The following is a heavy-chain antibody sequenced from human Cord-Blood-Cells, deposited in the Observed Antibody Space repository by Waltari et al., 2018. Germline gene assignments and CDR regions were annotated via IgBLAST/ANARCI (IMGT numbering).Heavy chain of an antibody. D-gene: IGHD6-13*01. CDR3: ARGRIAAPGWPFDI. CDR1: GFPFSSYW. Sequence: EVQLVESGGGLVQPGGSLRPSWAASGFPFSSYWMSGARQPRGKGMGWVANIKQDGRWEYYVDSVKCRFTISRDNAKNSLYLQMNSLRAEDTAVYYCARGRIAAPGWPFDIWGQGTMVTVSS. V-gene: IGHV3-7*01. CDR2: IKQDGRWE. J-gene: IGHJ3*02.